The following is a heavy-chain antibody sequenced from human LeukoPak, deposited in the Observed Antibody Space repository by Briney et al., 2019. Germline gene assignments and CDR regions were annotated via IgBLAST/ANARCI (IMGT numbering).Heavy chain of an antibody. CDR3: ARQAYGSHFDAFDI. J-gene: IGHJ3*02. CDR2: IYPDDSET. CDR1: GYRFTTDY. D-gene: IGHD3-22*01. Sequence: GESLKISCKASGYRFTTDYIGWVRQMPGKGLEWMGIIYPDDSETNYSPSFQGQVSMSVDKSITTAYLQWSSLKASDTAIYYCARQAYGSHFDAFDIWGQGSMVTVSS. V-gene: IGHV5-51*01.